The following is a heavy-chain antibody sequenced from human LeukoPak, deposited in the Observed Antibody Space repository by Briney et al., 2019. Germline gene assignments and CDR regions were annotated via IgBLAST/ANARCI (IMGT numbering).Heavy chain of an antibody. CDR3: AKRSSYSGSGSLAKTYYFDY. CDR2: IIGSGGST. CDR1: GFIFSTNA. Sequence: GGSLRLACAASGFIFSTNAMSWVRQAPGKGLEWVSSIIGSGGSTYCADSVKGRFTISRDNSKNTLYLQINSLRAEDTAVYYCAKRSSYSGSGSLAKTYYFDYWGQGTLVTVSS. D-gene: IGHD3-10*01. J-gene: IGHJ4*02. V-gene: IGHV3-23*01.